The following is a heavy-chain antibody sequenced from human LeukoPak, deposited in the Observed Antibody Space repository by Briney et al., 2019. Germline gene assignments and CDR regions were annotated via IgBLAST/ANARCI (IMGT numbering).Heavy chain of an antibody. Sequence: PSETLSLTCSVSGGSISSSSYYWGWIRQPPGKGLEWIGSIYFSGNIYYNPSLKRRVTMSVDTSKNQFSLRLSSVTAADTAVYYCVTGRDSSGWPFDYWGQGTLVTVSS. CDR2: IYFSGNI. CDR3: VTGRDSSGWPFDY. CDR1: GGSISSSSYY. D-gene: IGHD6-19*01. V-gene: IGHV4-39*01. J-gene: IGHJ4*02.